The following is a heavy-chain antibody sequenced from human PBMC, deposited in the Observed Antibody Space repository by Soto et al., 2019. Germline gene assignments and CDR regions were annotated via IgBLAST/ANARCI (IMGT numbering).Heavy chain of an antibody. Sequence: EVQLVESGGGLVKPGGSLRLSCAASGFTFSSYSMNWVRQAPGKGLEWVSSISSSSSYIYYADSVKGRFTISRDNAKNAVYLQMNSLRAEDTAVYYCARGSPSGYSYDPTSCYYGMDVWGQGTTVTVSS. CDR3: ARGSPSGYSYDPTSCYYGMDV. V-gene: IGHV3-21*01. J-gene: IGHJ6*02. CDR2: ISSSSSYI. D-gene: IGHD5-18*01. CDR1: GFTFSSYS.